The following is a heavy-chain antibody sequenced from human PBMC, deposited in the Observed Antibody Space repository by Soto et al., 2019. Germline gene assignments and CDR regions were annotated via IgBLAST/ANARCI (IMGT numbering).Heavy chain of an antibody. CDR1: GFTFRNYD. CDR3: ARTNRDFYGLDV. J-gene: IGHJ6*02. D-gene: IGHD2-8*01. CDR2: ISAAGDP. V-gene: IGHV3-13*05. Sequence: EVQLVESGGGLVQPGGSLRLSCEPSGFTFRNYDMHWVRQGTGKGLEWVSGISAAGDPDYADSVEGRFTISRENAQNSFFLQMNSTRVGDTAVYYCARTNRDFYGLDVWGQGTTVIVSS.